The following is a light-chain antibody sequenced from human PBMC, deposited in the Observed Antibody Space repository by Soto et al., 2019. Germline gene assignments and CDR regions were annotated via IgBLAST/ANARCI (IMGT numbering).Light chain of an antibody. CDR3: HQRFSWPLP. V-gene: IGKV3-11*01. Sequence: EIVLTQSPATLSLSPGERATLSCRASQSVNNYLAWYQQKPGQTPRLLIYDASKRATGTPARFTGSGSGTDFTLTISSLEPEDFAVYYCHQRFSWPLPFGGGTKVDIK. CDR1: QSVNNY. J-gene: IGKJ4*01. CDR2: DAS.